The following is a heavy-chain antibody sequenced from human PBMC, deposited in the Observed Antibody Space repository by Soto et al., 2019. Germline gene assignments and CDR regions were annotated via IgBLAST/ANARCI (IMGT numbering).Heavy chain of an antibody. CDR3: ARGSKGTSGMDV. Sequence: PGGSLRLSCAASGYTFRSYDMHWVRQVTGKGLEWVSVIGSAGDSNYAPSVKGRFTISRENARNSLYLQMNSLRAGDTAVYYCARGSKGTSGMDVWGQGTTVTVSS. J-gene: IGHJ6*02. CDR1: GYTFRSYD. D-gene: IGHD3-10*01. V-gene: IGHV3-13*01. CDR2: IGSAGDS.